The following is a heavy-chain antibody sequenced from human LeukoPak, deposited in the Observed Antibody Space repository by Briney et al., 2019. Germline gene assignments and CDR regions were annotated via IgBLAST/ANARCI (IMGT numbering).Heavy chain of an antibody. CDR3: ARGGTQLWHYLLDY. J-gene: IGHJ4*02. D-gene: IGHD5-18*01. Sequence: PGGSLRLSCAASGFTFSSYSMNWVRQAPGKGLEWVSSISSSSSYIYYADSVKGRFTISRDNAKNSLYLQMNSLRAEDTAVYYCARGGTQLWHYLLDYWGQGTLVTVSS. CDR2: ISSSSSYI. CDR1: GFTFSSYS. V-gene: IGHV3-21*01.